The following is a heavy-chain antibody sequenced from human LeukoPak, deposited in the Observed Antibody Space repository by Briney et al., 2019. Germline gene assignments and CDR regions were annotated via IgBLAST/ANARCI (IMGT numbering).Heavy chain of an antibody. CDR3: ARDPYYYDSSGYSFHP. CDR2: INPNSGGT. CDR1: GYTFTGYY. V-gene: IGHV1-2*06. J-gene: IGHJ5*02. D-gene: IGHD3-22*01. Sequence: ASVKVSCKASGYTFTGYYMHWVRQAPGQGLEWMGRINPNSGGTNYAQKFQGRVTMTRDTSISTAYMELSRLRSDDTAMYHCARDPYYYDSSGYSFHPWGQGTLVTVSS.